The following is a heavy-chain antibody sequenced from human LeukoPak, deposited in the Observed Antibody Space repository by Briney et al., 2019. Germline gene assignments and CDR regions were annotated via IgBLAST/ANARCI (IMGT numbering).Heavy chain of an antibody. D-gene: IGHD6-19*01. CDR3: ARESGSASFDY. CDR1: GFTFSSYS. Sequence: GGSLRLSCAASGFTFSSYSINWVRQAPGKWLEWVSSITSSSSYIYYADSVKGRFTISRDNAKNSLYLQMNSLRAEDTAVYYCARESGSASFDYWGQGTLVTVSS. V-gene: IGHV3-21*01. J-gene: IGHJ4*02. CDR2: ITSSSSYI.